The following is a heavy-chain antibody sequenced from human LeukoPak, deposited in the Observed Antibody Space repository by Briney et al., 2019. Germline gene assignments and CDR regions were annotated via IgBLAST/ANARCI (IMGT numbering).Heavy chain of an antibody. CDR1: GLIVSNYY. D-gene: IGHD2-2*01. V-gene: IGHV3-53*01. CDR3: AREYGSGTFD. CDR2: IYSGGAT. J-gene: IGHJ4*02. Sequence: GGSLRLSCAASGLIVSNYYMGWVRQAPGKGLECVSVIYSGGATYYADSVKGRFTISRDNSKNTLYLQMNSLRAEDTAVYFCAREYGSGTFDWGQGTLVTVSS.